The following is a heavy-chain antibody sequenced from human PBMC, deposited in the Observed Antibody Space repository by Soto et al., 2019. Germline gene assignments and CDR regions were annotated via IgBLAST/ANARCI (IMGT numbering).Heavy chain of an antibody. D-gene: IGHD6-13*01. CDR3: ARGGRIAAAGTDY. CDR1: GFTFSSYA. Sequence: GGSLRLSCAASGFTFSSYAMHWVRQAPGKGLEYVSAISSNGGSTYYADSVKGRFTISRDNSKNTLYLQMGSLRAEDMAVYYCARGGRIAAAGTDYWGQGTLVTVSS. J-gene: IGHJ4*02. V-gene: IGHV3-64*02. CDR2: ISSNGGST.